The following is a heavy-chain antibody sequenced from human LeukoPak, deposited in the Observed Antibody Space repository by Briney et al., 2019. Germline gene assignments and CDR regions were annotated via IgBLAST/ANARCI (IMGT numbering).Heavy chain of an antibody. CDR1: GFTFSSYE. D-gene: IGHD1-26*01. Sequence: PGGSLRLSCAASGFTFSSYEMNWVRQAPGKGLEWVSSISSSSSYIYYADSVKGRFTISRDNSKSTLYIQMNSLRAEDTAVYYCARDFDYVGATYYFDYWGQGTLVTVSS. CDR3: ARDFDYVGATYYFDY. J-gene: IGHJ4*02. V-gene: IGHV3-21*01. CDR2: ISSSSSYI.